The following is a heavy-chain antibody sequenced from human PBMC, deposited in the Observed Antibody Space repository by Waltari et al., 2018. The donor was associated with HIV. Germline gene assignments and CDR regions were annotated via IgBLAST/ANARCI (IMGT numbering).Heavy chain of an antibody. CDR3: ARLNLKNGHLPSY. J-gene: IGHJ4*02. CDR2: IITETGKP. CDR1: GYTFTDFA. D-gene: IGHD2-8*01. V-gene: IGHV7-4-1*02. Sequence: QVQLVQSGSELRTPGASVKVACKTSGYTFTDFALNWVRQAPGQGLQWMGWIITETGKPAYAQDFTGRFVISLDTSVSTTYLQISSLKAEDTAVYYCARLNLKNGHLPSYWGQGTLVTVSS.